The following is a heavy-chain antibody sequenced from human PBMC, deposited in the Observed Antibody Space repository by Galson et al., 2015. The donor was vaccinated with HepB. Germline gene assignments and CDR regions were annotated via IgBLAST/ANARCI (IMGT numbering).Heavy chain of an antibody. CDR1: GGTFSRYT. Sequence: SVKVSCKASGGTFSRYTISWVRQAPGQGLEWMGGITPLFGTAKYAQRFQGRVTITADESTNTVYMDLSGLRSEDTAVHYCAREGIASAANPVDYWGQGTLVTVSS. CDR2: ITPLFGTA. D-gene: IGHD6-13*01. CDR3: AREGIASAANPVDY. V-gene: IGHV1-69*13. J-gene: IGHJ4*02.